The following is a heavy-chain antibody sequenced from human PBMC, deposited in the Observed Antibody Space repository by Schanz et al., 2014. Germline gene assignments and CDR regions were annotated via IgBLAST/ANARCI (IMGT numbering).Heavy chain of an antibody. D-gene: IGHD1-26*01. CDR2: IYTSGGT. Sequence: QVQLQESGPGLVKPSETLSLTCTISGGSISAYYWSWIRQSAGKGLEWIGRIYTSGGTNYNPSLNSRVTLPADTSKNLFSLRLTSVTAADTAVYYCARDPLSYSGTQEASDIWGQGTMVIVSS. V-gene: IGHV4-4*07. CDR3: ARDPLSYSGTQEASDI. J-gene: IGHJ3*02. CDR1: GGSISAYY.